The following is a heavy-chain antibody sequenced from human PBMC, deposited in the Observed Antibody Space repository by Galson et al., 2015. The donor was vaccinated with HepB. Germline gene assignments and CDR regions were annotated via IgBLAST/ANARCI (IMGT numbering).Heavy chain of an antibody. D-gene: IGHD6-6*01. Sequence: SLRLSCAASGFAFNNAWMGWVRQAPGKGLEWVGRIKGKPNGGTADYAAPVKGRFTISRDDSKNTVHLQLNSLEIEDTAMYYCTTDGGILARHLFDFWGQGTLVTVSS. CDR2: IKGKPNGGTA. CDR1: GFAFNNAW. V-gene: IGHV3-15*01. J-gene: IGHJ4*02. CDR3: TTDGGILARHLFDF.